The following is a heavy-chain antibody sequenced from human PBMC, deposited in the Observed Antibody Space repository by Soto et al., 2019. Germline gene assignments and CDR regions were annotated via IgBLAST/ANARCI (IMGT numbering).Heavy chain of an antibody. J-gene: IGHJ5*02. CDR3: AKLAWAYYGGIFDP. Sequence: QVQLQESGPGLVKPAETLSLTCTVSGGSLSSYYWTWIRQPPGKGLEWIGYVYYSGNTNYNPSLTSRVTISVDTSKKQFSLKLGSVTAADTAVYYCAKLAWAYYGGIFDPWGQGTLVTVSS. CDR2: VYYSGNT. CDR1: GGSLSSYY. V-gene: IGHV4-59*08. D-gene: IGHD4-17*01.